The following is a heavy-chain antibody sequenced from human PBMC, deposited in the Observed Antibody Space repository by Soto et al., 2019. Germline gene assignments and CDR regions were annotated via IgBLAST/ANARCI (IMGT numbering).Heavy chain of an antibody. D-gene: IGHD6-19*01. CDR2: ISAYNGNT. CDR1: GYTFTSYG. V-gene: IGHV1-18*01. Sequence: QVQLVQSGAEVKKPGASVKVSCNASGYTFTSYGIRWVRQAPGQGLEWMGWISAYNGNTTYARKLQGRVTMTTDTSTSTAYMELKSLRSDDTPVYYSAAAEYSSGWFQAGHYWGQGTLVTGSS. J-gene: IGHJ4*02. CDR3: AAAEYSSGWFQAGHY.